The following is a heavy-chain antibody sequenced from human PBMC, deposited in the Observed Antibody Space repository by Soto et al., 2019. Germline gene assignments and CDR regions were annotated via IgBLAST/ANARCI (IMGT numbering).Heavy chain of an antibody. CDR2: INPNSGGT. V-gene: IGHV1-2*04. J-gene: IGHJ6*02. Sequence: ASVKVSSKASGYTFTGYYMHWVRQAPGQGLEWMGWINPNSGGTNYAQKFQGWVTMTRDTSIGTAYMELSRLRSDDTAVYYCARDHVDTAMVTYGMDVWGQGTTVTVSS. CDR3: ARDHVDTAMVTYGMDV. D-gene: IGHD5-18*01. CDR1: GYTFTGYY.